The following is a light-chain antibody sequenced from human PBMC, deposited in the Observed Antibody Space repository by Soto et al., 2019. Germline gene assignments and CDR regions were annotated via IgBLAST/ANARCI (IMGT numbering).Light chain of an antibody. CDR3: QQRANWPPLT. CDR1: QSVSNY. CDR2: DAS. J-gene: IGKJ4*01. Sequence: EIVLTQSPATLSLSPGERATLSCRASQSVSNYLGWYQQRPGQAPRLLIYDASNSATGTPARFSGSGSGTDFTLTISSLEPEDFAIYYCQQRANWPPLTFGGGTKVEMK. V-gene: IGKV3-11*01.